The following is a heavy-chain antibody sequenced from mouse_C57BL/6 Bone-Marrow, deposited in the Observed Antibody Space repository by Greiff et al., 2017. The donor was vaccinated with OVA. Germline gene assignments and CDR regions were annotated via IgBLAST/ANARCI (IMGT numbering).Heavy chain of an antibody. J-gene: IGHJ3*01. CDR3: AREGYSGTAY. D-gene: IGHD2-12*01. V-gene: IGHV1-54*01. Sequence: QDQLQQSGAELVRPGTSVKVSCKASGYAFTNYLIEWVKQRPGQGLEWIGVINPGSGGTNYNEKFKGKATLTADKSSSTAYMQLSSLTSEDSAVYFCAREGYSGTAYWGQGTLVTVSA. CDR2: INPGSGGT. CDR1: GYAFTNYL.